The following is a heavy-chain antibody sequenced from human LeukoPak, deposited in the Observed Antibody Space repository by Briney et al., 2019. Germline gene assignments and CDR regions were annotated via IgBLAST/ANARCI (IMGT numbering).Heavy chain of an antibody. Sequence: GGSLRLSCAASGFSFSTSWLTWVRQAPGKGPEWVANIKKDGSEKYYVDSVKGRFTISRDNAKNSVYLQMNSLRAEDTAVYYCARISYSSGWYFDYWGQGSLVTVSS. D-gene: IGHD6-19*01. J-gene: IGHJ4*02. CDR2: IKKDGSEK. V-gene: IGHV3-7*01. CDR3: ARISYSSGWYFDY. CDR1: GFSFSTSW.